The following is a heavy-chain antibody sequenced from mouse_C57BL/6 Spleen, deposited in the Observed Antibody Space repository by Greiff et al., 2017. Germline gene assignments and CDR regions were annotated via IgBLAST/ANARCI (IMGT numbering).Heavy chain of an antibody. Sequence: QVQLQQSGAELVKPGASVKISCKASGYAFSSYWMNWVKQRPGQGLEWIGQIYPADGDTNYNGKFKGKATLTADKSSSTAYMQLSSLTSEDSAVYFCARSWLRRGFAYWGQGTLVTVSA. J-gene: IGHJ3*01. CDR3: ARSWLRRGFAY. CDR1: GYAFSSYW. V-gene: IGHV1-80*01. CDR2: IYPADGDT. D-gene: IGHD2-2*01.